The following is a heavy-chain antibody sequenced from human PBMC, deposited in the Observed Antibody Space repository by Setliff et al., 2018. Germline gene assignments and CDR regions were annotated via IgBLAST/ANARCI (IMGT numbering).Heavy chain of an antibody. D-gene: IGHD4-4*01. CDR1: GGTFSTYA. V-gene: IGHV1-69*05. CDR2: IISMFGTT. CDR3: ARGDYIRYFYMDA. J-gene: IGHJ6*03. Sequence: SVKVSCKASGGTFSTYAISWVRQAPGQGLEWMGGIISMFGTTNYAQKFQGRVTITTDKSTSTAYMELSSLRSEDTAIYYCARGDYIRYFYMDAWGKGTTVTVSS.